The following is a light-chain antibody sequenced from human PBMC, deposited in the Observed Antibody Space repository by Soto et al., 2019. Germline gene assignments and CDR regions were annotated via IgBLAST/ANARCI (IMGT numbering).Light chain of an antibody. V-gene: IGKV1-5*03. CDR1: QDIGNY. Sequence: DIQMTQSPSSLSASVGDRVTITCQASQDIGNYLNWYQQKPGKAPKLLIYKASTLKSGVPSRFSGSGSGTEFTLTISSLQPDDFASYYCQHYDSFSATFGQGTKVDIK. J-gene: IGKJ2*01. CDR3: QHYDSFSAT. CDR2: KAS.